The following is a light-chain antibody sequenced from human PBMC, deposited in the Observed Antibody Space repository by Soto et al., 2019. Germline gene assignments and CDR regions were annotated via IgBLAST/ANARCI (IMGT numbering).Light chain of an antibody. J-gene: IGLJ1*01. Sequence: QSALTQPPSVSGAPGQRVTISCTGSSSNIGAGYDVHWYQQLPGTAPKLLICGNSNRPSGVPDRFSGSKSGTSASLAITGFQAEDEADYYCQSYDSSLNGRVFGTGTKVTVL. CDR3: QSYDSSLNGRV. CDR2: GNS. V-gene: IGLV1-40*01. CDR1: SSNIGAGYD.